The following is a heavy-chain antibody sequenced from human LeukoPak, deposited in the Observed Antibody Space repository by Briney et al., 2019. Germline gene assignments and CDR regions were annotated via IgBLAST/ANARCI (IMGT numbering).Heavy chain of an antibody. J-gene: IGHJ5*02. CDR1: GYTFTSYD. Sequence: ASVKVSCKASGYTFTSYDINWVRQATGRGLEWMGWMNPNSGNTGYAQKFQGRVTMTRNTSISTAYMELSSLRSEDTAVYYCARGGKIVVVAATRYNWFDPWGQGTLVTVSS. CDR2: MNPNSGNT. V-gene: IGHV1-8*01. D-gene: IGHD2-15*01. CDR3: ARGGKIVVVAATRYNWFDP.